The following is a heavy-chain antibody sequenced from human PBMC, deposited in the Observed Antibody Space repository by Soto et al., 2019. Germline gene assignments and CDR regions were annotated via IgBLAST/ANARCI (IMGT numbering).Heavy chain of an antibody. CDR3: ARDPVDGYAFFDS. CDR2: IYSSGTP. D-gene: IGHD5-12*01. CDR1: GGSISSYY. V-gene: IGHV4-59*01. Sequence: PSETLSLTCTVSGGSISSYYWTWIRQPPGKGLEWIGYIYSSGTPSYNPSLESRVTISVDTSKKQSSLKLTSVTAADTAVYWCARDPVDGYAFFDSWGQGALVTVSS. J-gene: IGHJ5*02.